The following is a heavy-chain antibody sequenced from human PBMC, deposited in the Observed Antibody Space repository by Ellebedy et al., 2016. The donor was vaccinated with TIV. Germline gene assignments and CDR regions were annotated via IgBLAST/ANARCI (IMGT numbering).Heavy chain of an antibody. CDR1: GDSFTSFS. V-gene: IGHV1-69*06. CDR3: AREAPSVYYFDS. D-gene: IGHD2-8*01. CDR2: IIPYFGTP. Sequence: SVKVSCXSSGDSFTSFSFNWVRQAPGQGLEWMGGIIPYFGTPNFAQKFQGRVTITADKSTNTVHMELSSLRFEDTAVYYCAREAPSVYYFDSWGQGILVTVSS. J-gene: IGHJ4*02.